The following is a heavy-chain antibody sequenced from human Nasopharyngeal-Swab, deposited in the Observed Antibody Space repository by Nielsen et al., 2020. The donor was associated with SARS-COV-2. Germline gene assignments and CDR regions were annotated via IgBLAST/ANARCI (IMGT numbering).Heavy chain of an antibody. J-gene: IGHJ5*02. D-gene: IGHD3-3*01. Sequence: WIRQPPGKGLEWIGSIYYSGSTYYNPSLKSRVTISVDTSKNQFSLKLSSVTAADTAVYYCAGARAPHRLRFLEWLSFNWFDPWGQGTLVTVSS. CDR2: IYYSGST. CDR3: AGARAPHRLRFLEWLSFNWFDP. V-gene: IGHV4-39*01.